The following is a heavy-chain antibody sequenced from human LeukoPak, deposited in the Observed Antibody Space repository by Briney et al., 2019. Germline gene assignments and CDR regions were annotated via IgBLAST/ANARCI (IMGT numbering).Heavy chain of an antibody. Sequence: GRSLRLSCAASGFTFSNYAMHWARQAPGKGLEYVSAINSNGGDTYYANSVKGRFTISRDNSKNTLYLQMGSLRAEDMAVYYCARSGYYDSTGYLDYWGQGTLVTVSS. CDR1: GFTFSNYA. CDR3: ARSGYYDSTGYLDY. V-gene: IGHV3-64*01. D-gene: IGHD3-22*01. CDR2: INSNGGDT. J-gene: IGHJ4*02.